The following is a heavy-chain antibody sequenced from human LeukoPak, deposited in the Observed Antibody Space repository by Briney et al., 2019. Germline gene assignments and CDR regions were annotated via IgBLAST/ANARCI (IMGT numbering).Heavy chain of an antibody. CDR2: IYYSGST. Sequence: PSQTLSLTCTVSGGSISSGDYYWGWVRQPPRKGLEWIVYIYYSGSTYYNPPPKSRVTISVDTSKNQFSLKLSSGTAAETAVYYCARARTVTTSPDAFDIWGQGTMVTVSS. CDR3: ARARTVTTSPDAFDI. D-gene: IGHD4-11*01. V-gene: IGHV4-30-4*08. CDR1: GGSISSGDYY. J-gene: IGHJ3*02.